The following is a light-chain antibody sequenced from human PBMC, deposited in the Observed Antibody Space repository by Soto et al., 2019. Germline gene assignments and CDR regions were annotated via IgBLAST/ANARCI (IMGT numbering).Light chain of an antibody. J-gene: IGLJ1*01. CDR3: QSYDSSPSGYV. CDR2: GNS. Sequence: QSVLTQPPSVSGAPGQRVTISCTGSSSNIGASYEVHWYQQLPGTAPKLLIYGNSNRPSGVPDRFSGSKSGTSASLAITGLQAEDEADYYCQSYDSSPSGYVFGTGTKVTVL. V-gene: IGLV1-40*01. CDR1: SSNIGASYE.